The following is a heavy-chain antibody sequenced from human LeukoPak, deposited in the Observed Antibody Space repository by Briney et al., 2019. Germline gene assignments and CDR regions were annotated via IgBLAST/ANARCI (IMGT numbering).Heavy chain of an antibody. CDR2: IFPSGGEI. Sequence: GGSLRLSCAASGFTFSTFAMIWVRQPPGKGLEWVSSIFPSGGEIHYADSVRGRFTISRDNSKSTLSLQMNSLRAEDTAIYYCAKDRMVRGILMTGLDYWGQGTLVTVSS. CDR3: AKDRMVRGILMTGLDY. D-gene: IGHD3-10*01. CDR1: GFTFSTFA. V-gene: IGHV3-23*01. J-gene: IGHJ4*02.